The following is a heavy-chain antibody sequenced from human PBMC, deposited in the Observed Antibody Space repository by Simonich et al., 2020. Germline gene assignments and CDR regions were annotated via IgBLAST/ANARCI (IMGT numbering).Heavy chain of an antibody. CDR3: ARGLRVAAAGTAFQH. J-gene: IGHJ1*01. Sequence: QVQLQQWGAGLLKPSETLSLTCAVYGGSFSGYYWSWIRQPPGKGLEWIGEINHSGRTNYNPSLKSRVTISVDTSKNQFSLKLSSVTAADTAVYYCARGLRVAAAGTAFQHWGQVTLVTVSS. CDR1: GGSFSGYY. D-gene: IGHD6-13*01. CDR2: INHSGRT. V-gene: IGHV4-34*01.